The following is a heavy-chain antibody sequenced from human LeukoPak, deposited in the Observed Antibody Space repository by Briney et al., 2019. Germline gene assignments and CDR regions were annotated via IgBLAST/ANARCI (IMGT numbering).Heavy chain of an antibody. CDR2: IKTDGSGP. Sequence: GGSLRLSCAASGFTFSSHYMQWVRQAPGKGLVWVSGIKTDGSGPRDADSVKGRFTIARDNAKDTLYLQMNSLRAEDTAIYYCVRDKSGWAGDYWGQGTLVTVSS. D-gene: IGHD6-19*01. V-gene: IGHV3-74*01. CDR3: VRDKSGWAGDY. J-gene: IGHJ4*02. CDR1: GFTFSSHY.